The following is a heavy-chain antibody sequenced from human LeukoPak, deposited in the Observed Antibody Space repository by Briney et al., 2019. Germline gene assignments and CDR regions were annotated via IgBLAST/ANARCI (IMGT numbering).Heavy chain of an antibody. Sequence: QPGGSLRLSCAASGFTFSSYWMSWVRQAPGKGLEWVANIKRNGSDKYYVGSVEGRFTISRDNSKNTLYLQMNSLRAEDTAVYYCAKQEQWLPLGHFDYWGQGTLVTVSS. CDR3: AKQEQWLPLGHFDY. J-gene: IGHJ4*02. CDR1: GFTFSSYW. V-gene: IGHV3-7*03. CDR2: IKRNGSDK. D-gene: IGHD6-19*01.